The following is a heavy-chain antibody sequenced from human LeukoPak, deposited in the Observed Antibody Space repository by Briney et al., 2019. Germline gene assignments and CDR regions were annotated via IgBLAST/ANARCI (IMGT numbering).Heavy chain of an antibody. Sequence: GGSLRLSCAASGFTFSSYWMHWVRQAPGKGLVWVSHINTDGSSTTYADSVKGRLTISRDNAKNTLYLQMDSLRAEDTAVYYCARSGGSSSLGYWGQGTLVTVSS. J-gene: IGHJ4*02. CDR1: GFTFSSYW. CDR2: INTDGSST. V-gene: IGHV3-74*01. D-gene: IGHD6-6*01. CDR3: ARSGGSSSLGY.